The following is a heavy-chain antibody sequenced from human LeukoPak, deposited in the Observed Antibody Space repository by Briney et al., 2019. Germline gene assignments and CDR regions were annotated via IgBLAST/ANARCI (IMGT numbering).Heavy chain of an antibody. V-gene: IGHV4-38-2*02. J-gene: IGHJ3*02. D-gene: IGHD4-23*01. CDR1: GYSISSGYY. CDR2: IYHSGST. CDR3: ATLAGGDDAFDI. Sequence: PSETLSLTCTVSGYSISSGYYWGWSRQPPGKGLEWSGSIYHSGSTYYNPSLKSRVTISVDTSKNEFSLKLNSVTATDTAVYYCATLAGGDDAFDIWGQGTMVTVSS.